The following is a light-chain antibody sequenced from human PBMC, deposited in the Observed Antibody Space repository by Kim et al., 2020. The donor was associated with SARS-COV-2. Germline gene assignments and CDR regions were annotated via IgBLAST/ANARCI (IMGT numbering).Light chain of an antibody. V-gene: IGLV2-8*01. CDR1: SSDVGGYNY. J-gene: IGLJ2*01. CDR2: EVS. Sequence: GPSGTISCTGTSSDVGGYNYVSWYQQHPGKAPKLMIYEVSKRPSGVPDRFSGSKSGNTASLTVSGLQAEDEVDYYCSSYAGSNNLVFGGGTQLTVL. CDR3: SSYAGSNNLV.